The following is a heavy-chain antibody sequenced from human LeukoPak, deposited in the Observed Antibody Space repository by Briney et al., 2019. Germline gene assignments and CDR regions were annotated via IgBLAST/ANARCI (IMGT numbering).Heavy chain of an antibody. CDR2: ISPHNGNT. CDR3: ARVGVVRGVIPDY. D-gene: IGHD3-10*01. Sequence: ASVKVSCKASGYTFITYGITWVRQAHGQGLEGLGWISPHNGNTNYYQKFQSRVTLTTDTYTSTAYMELRSLRSDDTAVYYCARVGVVRGVIPDYWGQGTLVTVSS. J-gene: IGHJ4*02. CDR1: GYTFITYG. V-gene: IGHV1-18*01.